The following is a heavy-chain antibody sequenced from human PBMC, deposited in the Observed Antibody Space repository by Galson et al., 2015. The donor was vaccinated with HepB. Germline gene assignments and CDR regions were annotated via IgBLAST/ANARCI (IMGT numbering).Heavy chain of an antibody. CDR2: IIPIFGTA. D-gene: IGHD3-22*01. CDR1: GGTFSSYA. CDR3: ARKEPPSGYYSNWFDP. J-gene: IGHJ5*02. V-gene: IGHV1-69*13. Sequence: SVKVSCKASGGTFSSYAISWVRQAPGQGLEWMGGIIPIFGTANYAQKFQGRATITADESTSTAYMELSGPRSEDTAVYYCARKEPPSGYYSNWFDPWGQGTLVTVSS.